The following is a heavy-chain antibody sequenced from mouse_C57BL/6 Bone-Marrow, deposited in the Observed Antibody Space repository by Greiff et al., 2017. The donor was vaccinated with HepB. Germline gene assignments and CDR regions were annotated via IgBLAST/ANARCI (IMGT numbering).Heavy chain of an antibody. CDR1: GFTFSDYY. D-gene: IGHD1-1*01. CDR2: ISNGGGST. J-gene: IGHJ2*01. Sequence: EVQGVESGGGLVQPGGSLKLSCAASGFTFSDYYMYWVRQTPEKRLEWVAYISNGGGSTYYPATVKGRFPISRGNAQNTLYLQMSRLKSEDTAMYYCARQRLRFYYFDYCGQGTTLTVSS. V-gene: IGHV5-12*01. CDR3: ARQRLRFYYFDY.